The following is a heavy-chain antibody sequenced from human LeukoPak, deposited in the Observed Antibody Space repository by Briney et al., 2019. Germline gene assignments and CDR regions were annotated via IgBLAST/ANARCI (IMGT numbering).Heavy chain of an antibody. CDR2: IYPGDSDA. V-gene: IGHV5-51*01. J-gene: IGHJ6*03. Sequence: GESLKISCRASGYTFTTYWIGWVRQMPGKGLEWMGIIYPGDSDARYSPSFQGQVTISADKSINIAYLQWSSLKASDTAMYYCAGYLTLGDAYSYYMDVWGKGTTVTVSS. CDR3: AGYLTLGDAYSYYMDV. D-gene: IGHD2-21*01. CDR1: GYTFTTYW.